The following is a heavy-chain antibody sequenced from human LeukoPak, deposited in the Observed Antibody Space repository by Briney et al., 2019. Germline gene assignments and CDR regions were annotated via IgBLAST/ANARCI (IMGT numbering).Heavy chain of an antibody. CDR2: INPNSGGT. CDR1: GYTFTGYY. Sequence: ASVKVSCKASGYTFTGYYMRWVRQAPGQGLEWMGWINPNSGGTNYAQKFQGRVTMTRDTSISTAYMELSRLRSDDTAVYYCARGVPAALGWFDPWGQGTLVTVSS. J-gene: IGHJ5*02. V-gene: IGHV1-2*02. CDR3: ARGVPAALGWFDP. D-gene: IGHD2-2*01.